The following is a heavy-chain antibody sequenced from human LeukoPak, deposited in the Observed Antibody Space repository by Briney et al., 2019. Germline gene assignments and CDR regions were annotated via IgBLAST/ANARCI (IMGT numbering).Heavy chain of an antibody. J-gene: IGHJ4*02. CDR2: IYHTGST. CDR1: GGSIRSSSYY. Sequence: SETLSLTCTVSGGSIRSSSYYWGWIRQPPGKGLEWIGTIYHTGSTYYTPSLGSRVTISVDTSKNEFSLNLNSVTAADTAVYYCARAGWIITSGIDYWGQGALVTVSS. V-gene: IGHV4-39*07. D-gene: IGHD3-10*01. CDR3: ARAGWIITSGIDY.